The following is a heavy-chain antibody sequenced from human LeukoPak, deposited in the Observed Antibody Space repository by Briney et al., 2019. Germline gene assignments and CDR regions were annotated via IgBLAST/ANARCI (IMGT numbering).Heavy chain of an antibody. CDR1: GFAFNTYA. CDR2: ISVSGSST. J-gene: IGHJ4*02. D-gene: IGHD3-9*01. CDR3: ARVFSLSADYFDY. V-gene: IGHV3-23*01. Sequence: GGSLRLSCAASGFAFNTYAMCWVRQAPGKGLQWVSSISVSGSSTYAADSVRGRFTISRDNSKNTLYLQMDSLRVADTAVYYSARVFSLSADYFDYWGQGSLVTVSS.